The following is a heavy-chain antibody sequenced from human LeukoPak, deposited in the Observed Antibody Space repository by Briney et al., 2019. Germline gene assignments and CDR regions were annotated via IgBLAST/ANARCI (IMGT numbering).Heavy chain of an antibody. CDR2: IYYSGST. CDR1: GGSFSGYY. V-gene: IGHV4-39*01. Sequence: PSETLSLTCAVYGGSFSGYYWGWIRQPPGKGLEWIGSIYYSGSTYYNPSLKSRVTISVDTSKNQFSLKLSSVTAADTAVYYCAGQSYYYDSSGSYYYMDVWGKGTTVTVSS. D-gene: IGHD3-22*01. CDR3: AGQSYYYDSSGSYYYMDV. J-gene: IGHJ6*03.